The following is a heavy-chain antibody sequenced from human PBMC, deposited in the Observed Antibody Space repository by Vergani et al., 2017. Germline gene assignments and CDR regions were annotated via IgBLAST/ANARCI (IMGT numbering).Heavy chain of an antibody. J-gene: IGHJ4*02. V-gene: IGHV4-59*01. CDR3: ARTDADSSYLVIDY. D-gene: IGHD5-12*01. Sequence: QVQLQESGPGLVKPSETLSLTCTVPGGSISSYYWSWIRQPPGKGLEWIGYIYYSGSSNYNPSLKSRVTISVDTSRNKFSLKLSLVTAADTAVYYCARTDADSSYLVIDYWGQGTLVTVSS. CDR1: GGSISSYY. CDR2: IYYSGSS.